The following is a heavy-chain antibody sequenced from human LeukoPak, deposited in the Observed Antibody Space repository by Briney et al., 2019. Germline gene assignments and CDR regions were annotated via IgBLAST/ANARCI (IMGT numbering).Heavy chain of an antibody. CDR2: INPNSGGT. D-gene: IGHD4-23*01. Sequence: WASVKVSCKASGYTFTGYYMHWVRQAPGQGLEWMGWINPNSGGTNYAQKFQGRVTMTRDTSISTAYMELSRLRSDDTAVYYCARGSATVVTPIVPAYWGQGTLVTVSS. V-gene: IGHV1-2*02. J-gene: IGHJ4*02. CDR1: GYTFTGYY. CDR3: ARGSATVVTPIVPAY.